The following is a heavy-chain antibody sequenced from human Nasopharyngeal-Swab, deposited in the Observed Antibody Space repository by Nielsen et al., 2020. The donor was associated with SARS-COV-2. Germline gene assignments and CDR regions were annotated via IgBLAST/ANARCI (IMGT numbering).Heavy chain of an antibody. D-gene: IGHD6-6*01. J-gene: IGHJ4*02. CDR1: GDSVSNSNNS. CDR3: ARHISSSRAYFDS. Sequence: SQTLSLTCVISGDSVSNSNNSWSWIRQSPSRGIEWLGRTSYRSRWFTDYAPSVESRITINPDTSKNQLSLLVNSVTPEDTAVYYCARHISSSRAYFDSWGQGTLVTVSS. CDR2: TSYRSRWFT. V-gene: IGHV6-1*01.